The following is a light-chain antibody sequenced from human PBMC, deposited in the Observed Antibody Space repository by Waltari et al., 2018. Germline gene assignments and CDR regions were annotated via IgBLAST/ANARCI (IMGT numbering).Light chain of an antibody. CDR1: SSAIGGYDF. V-gene: IGLV2-14*01. CDR2: DVS. Sequence: QSALTQPASMSGSPGQSITISCTGTSSAIGGYDFISWYQQHPGKSPRLIIFDVSLRPSGVSGRFSGSKSGNTASLSISGLQADDEADYFCSSYTDINIALIFGGGTKVTVL. CDR3: SSYTDINIALI. J-gene: IGLJ2*01.